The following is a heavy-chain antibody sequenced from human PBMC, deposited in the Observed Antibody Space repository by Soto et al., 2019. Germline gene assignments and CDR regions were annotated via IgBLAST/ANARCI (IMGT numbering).Heavy chain of an antibody. D-gene: IGHD2-2*02. CDR1: GGTFSSYA. V-gene: IGHV1-69*06. J-gene: IGHJ6*02. CDR2: IIPIFGTA. CDR3: ATQWETYQLLYPPLYYYGMDV. Sequence: GASVKVSCKASGGTFSSYAISWVRQAPGQGLEWMGGIIPIFGTANYAQKFQGRVTITADKSTSTAYMELSSLRSEDTAVYYCATQWETYQLLYPPLYYYGMDVWGQGTTVTVSS.